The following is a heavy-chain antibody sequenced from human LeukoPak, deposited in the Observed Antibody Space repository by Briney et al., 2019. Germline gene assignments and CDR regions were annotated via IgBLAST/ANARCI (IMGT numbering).Heavy chain of an antibody. CDR3: SKDRITMVRGGPRLEFDY. CDR2: ISYSGGNT. D-gene: IGHD3-10*01. CDR1: GYTFTSFY. Sequence: TSVKLSCTASGYTFTSFYMHWVRQAPGQGLEWMGIISYSGGNTSYAQKLQGRVIMTRDKSKSTVYLELSSLRSEDTAVYYCSKDRITMVRGGPRLEFDYWGQGTLVTVSS. V-gene: IGHV1-46*04. J-gene: IGHJ4*02.